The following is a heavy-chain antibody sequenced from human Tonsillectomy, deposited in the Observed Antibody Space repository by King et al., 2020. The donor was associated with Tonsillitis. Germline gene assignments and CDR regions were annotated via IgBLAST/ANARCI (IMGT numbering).Heavy chain of an antibody. CDR1: GGTFSSYA. D-gene: IGHD1-26*01. Sequence: QLVQSGAEVKKPGSSVKVSCKASGGTFSSYAISWVRQAPGQGLEWMGGIIPFFGTANYAQKFQGRVTITADKSTSTAYMGLSRLRSEDTAVYYCARDQGGTDYYYYYMDVWGKGTTVTVSS. CDR3: ARDQGGTDYYYYYMDV. V-gene: IGHV1-69*06. J-gene: IGHJ6*03. CDR2: IIPFFGTA.